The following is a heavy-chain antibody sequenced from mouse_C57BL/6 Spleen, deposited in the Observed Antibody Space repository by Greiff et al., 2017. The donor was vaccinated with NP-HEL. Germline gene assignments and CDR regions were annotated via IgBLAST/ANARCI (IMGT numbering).Heavy chain of an antibody. CDR2: ICTGGGA. V-gene: IGHV2-9-1*01. Sequence: QVQLLQSGPGLVAPSHSLSITCTVSGFSLTSYSMSWVRQPPGKGLEWLGVICTGGGANYKSALKARLSISKDNSKSQVFLKMNSLETDGTARYYCARTGLDPDYFDYWGKGTTLTVSS. CDR1: GFSLTSYS. D-gene: IGHD3-3*01. J-gene: IGHJ2*01. CDR3: ARTGLDPDYFDY.